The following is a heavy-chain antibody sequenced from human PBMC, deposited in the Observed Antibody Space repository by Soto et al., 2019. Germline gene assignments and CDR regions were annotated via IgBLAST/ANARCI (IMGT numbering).Heavy chain of an antibody. CDR2: VYYSGGT. D-gene: IGHD2-21*01. CDR3: ARGNDWKSSTFDI. CDR1: GGSLIDHY. V-gene: IGHV4-59*11. J-gene: IGHJ3*02. Sequence: QVQLQESGPGLVKPSETLSLTCTVSGGSLIDHYWNWIRQTPGKGLHWIGYVYYSGGTNYNPSLKSRVTMSVDTSKNPFSLNLGSVTAADTAVYYCARGNDWKSSTFDIWGQGTMVSVSS.